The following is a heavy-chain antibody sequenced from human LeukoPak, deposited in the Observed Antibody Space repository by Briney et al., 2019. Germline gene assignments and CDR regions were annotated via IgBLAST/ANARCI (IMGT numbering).Heavy chain of an antibody. CDR3: AKDHYYGSGSYYNDNYMDV. J-gene: IGHJ6*03. CDR2: ISGSSSYI. D-gene: IGHD3-10*01. V-gene: IGHV3-21*01. CDR1: GFTFSGST. Sequence: GGSLRLSCAASGFTFSGSTMNWVRQAPGKGLEWVSSISGSSSYIYYADSVKGRFTISRDNAKNSLYLQMNSLRAEDTAVYYCAKDHYYGSGSYYNDNYMDVWGKGTTVTISS.